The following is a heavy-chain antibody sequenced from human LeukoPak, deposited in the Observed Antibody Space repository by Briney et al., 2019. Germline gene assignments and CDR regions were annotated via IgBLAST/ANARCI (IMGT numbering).Heavy chain of an antibody. J-gene: IGHJ6*04. CDR2: ISGSGGST. CDR1: GFTFSSYG. Sequence: GGTLRLSCAASGFTFSSYGMSWVRQAPGKGLEWVSAISGSGGSTYYADSVKGRFTISRDNSKNTLYLQMNSLRAEDTAVYYCAELGITMIGGVWGKGTTVTVSS. CDR3: AELGITMIGGV. V-gene: IGHV3-23*01. D-gene: IGHD3-10*02.